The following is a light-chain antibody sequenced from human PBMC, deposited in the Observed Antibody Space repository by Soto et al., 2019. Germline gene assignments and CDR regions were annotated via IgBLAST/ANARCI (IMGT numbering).Light chain of an antibody. CDR2: GNN. Sequence: QSVLTQPPSVSGAPGQRITISCTGSSFNIGAGYDVHWYQQLPGTAPKLLIFGNNNRPSGVPDRFSGSKSGTSASLAITGLQADDEADYYCQSYDSSLSGTVFGGGTQLTVL. CDR3: QSYDSSLSGTV. CDR1: SFNIGAGYD. V-gene: IGLV1-40*01. J-gene: IGLJ7*01.